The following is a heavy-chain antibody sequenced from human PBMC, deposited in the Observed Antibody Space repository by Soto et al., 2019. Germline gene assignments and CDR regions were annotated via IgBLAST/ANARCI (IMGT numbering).Heavy chain of an antibody. CDR3: AKVACGGDCYGEFDY. V-gene: IGHV3-30*18. D-gene: IGHD2-21*02. J-gene: IGHJ4*02. CDR2: ISYDGSNK. CDR1: GFTFSSYG. Sequence: GGSLRLSCAASGFTFSSYGMHWVRQAPGKGLEWVAVISYDGSNKYYADSVKGRFTISRDNSKNTLYLQMNSLRAEDMAVYYCAKVACGGDCYGEFDYWGQGTLVTVFS.